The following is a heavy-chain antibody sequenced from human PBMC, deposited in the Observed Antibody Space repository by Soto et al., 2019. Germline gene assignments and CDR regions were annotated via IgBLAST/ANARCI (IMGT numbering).Heavy chain of an antibody. D-gene: IGHD3-9*01. J-gene: IGHJ5*02. CDR2: ISSDGDIT. Sequence: GVSLRLSCSASVFTFSEYSMHWVRQAPGKGLQYVSTISSDGDITYYADSVKGRFTISRDNSKNTLYLQMNSLRPEDTAVYYCVKVSTFYDILTGYYSTNFFDPWGQGTLVTVSS. CDR1: VFTFSEYS. CDR3: VKVSTFYDILTGYYSTNFFDP. V-gene: IGHV3-64D*06.